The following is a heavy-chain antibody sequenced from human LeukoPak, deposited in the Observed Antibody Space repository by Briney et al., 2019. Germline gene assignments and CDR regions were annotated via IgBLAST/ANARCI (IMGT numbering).Heavy chain of an antibody. CDR3: ARDPGSGSFDY. Sequence: GGSLGLSCAASGFTFSSYSMNWVRQAPGKGLEWVSSISSSSSYIYYADSVKGRFTISRDNAKNSLYLQMNSLRAEDTAVYYCARDPGSGSFDYWGQGTLVTVSS. CDR1: GFTFSSYS. J-gene: IGHJ4*02. D-gene: IGHD1-26*01. CDR2: ISSSSSYI. V-gene: IGHV3-21*01.